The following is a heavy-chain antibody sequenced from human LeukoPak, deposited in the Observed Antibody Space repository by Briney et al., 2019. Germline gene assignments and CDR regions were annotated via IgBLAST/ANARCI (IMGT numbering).Heavy chain of an antibody. CDR1: GFTFSSYT. CDR3: ARDGGYHSSGPFDY. CDR2: ISSGGGST. Sequence: GGSLRLSCAASGFTFSSYTMTWVRQAPGKGLEWVSTISSGGGSTYYADSVKGRFTISRDNSKDTLYLQMNSLRAEDTAVYYCARDGGYHSSGPFDYWGQGTLVTVSS. J-gene: IGHJ4*02. D-gene: IGHD3-22*01. V-gene: IGHV3-23*01.